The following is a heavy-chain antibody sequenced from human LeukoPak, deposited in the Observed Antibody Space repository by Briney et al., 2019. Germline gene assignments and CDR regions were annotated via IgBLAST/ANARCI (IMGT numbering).Heavy chain of an antibody. CDR2: INHGGST. D-gene: IGHD3-9*01. V-gene: IGHV4-34*01. CDR3: ARVAVDGYFNSRYYYQYGMDV. Sequence: SETLSLTCAVYGGSFSGYYWSWIRQPRGKGLEWIGEINHGGSTNYNPSLKSRVTISVDTSKNQISLKLSSVTAADTAVYYCARVAVDGYFNSRYYYQYGMDVWGQGTTVTVSS. J-gene: IGHJ6*02. CDR1: GGSFSGYY.